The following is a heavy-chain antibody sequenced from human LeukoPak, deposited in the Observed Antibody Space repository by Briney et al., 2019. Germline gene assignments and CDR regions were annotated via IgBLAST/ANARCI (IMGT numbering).Heavy chain of an antibody. CDR2: IYPGDSDT. D-gene: IGHD6-13*01. J-gene: IGHJ6*03. V-gene: IGHV5-51*01. Sequence: GESLKISCKGSGYSFTSYWIGWVRQMPGKGLEWVGIIYPGDSDTRYSPSFQGQVTISADKSISTAYLQWSSLKASDTAMYYCARLNRGGSSWVWYYYYYMDVWGKGTTVTVSS. CDR1: GYSFTSYW. CDR3: ARLNRGGSSWVWYYYYYMDV.